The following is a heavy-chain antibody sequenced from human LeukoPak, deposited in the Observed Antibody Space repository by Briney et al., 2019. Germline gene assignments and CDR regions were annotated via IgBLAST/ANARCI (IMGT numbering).Heavy chain of an antibody. D-gene: IGHD6-19*01. V-gene: IGHV4-34*01. CDR2: INHSGRT. CDR3: ARRSSGWSTGRAFDI. CDR1: GGSFTDYY. J-gene: IGHJ3*02. Sequence: PSETLSLTCAFYGGSFTDYYWSWIRQPPGKGLEWIGEINHSGRTNYNPSLKSRVTISVDTSKNQFSLKLSSVTAADTAVYYCARRSSGWSTGRAFDIWGQGTMVTVSS.